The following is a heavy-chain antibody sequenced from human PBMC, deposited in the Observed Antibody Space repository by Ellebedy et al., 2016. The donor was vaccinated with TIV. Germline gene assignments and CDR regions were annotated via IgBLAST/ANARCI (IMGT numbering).Heavy chain of an antibody. CDR1: GFTVSTNY. J-gene: IGHJ6*02. V-gene: IGHV3-53*01. CDR2: IYSGGST. D-gene: IGHD3-16*01. CDR3: ARDWGYSGMDV. Sequence: GGSLRLSXAASGFTVSTNYMSWVRQAPGKGLEWVSVIYSGGSTYYADSVKGRFTISRDNSKNTLYLQMNSLRAEDTAVYYCARDWGYSGMDVWGQGTTVTVSS.